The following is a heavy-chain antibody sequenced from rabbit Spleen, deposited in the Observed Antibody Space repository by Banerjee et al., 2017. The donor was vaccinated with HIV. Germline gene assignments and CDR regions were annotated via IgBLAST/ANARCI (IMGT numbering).Heavy chain of an antibody. D-gene: IGHD4-2*01. CDR3: ARDGAGVIGWNFNL. V-gene: IGHV1S7*01. CDR1: GFTLSSYY. CDR2: IDPVFGIT. Sequence: QLEESAGGLVQPGGSLKLSCKASGFTLSSYYMNWVRQAPGKGLEWIGYIDPVFGITYYANWVNGRFSISRENAQNTVFLQMTSLTAADTATYFCARDGAGVIGWNFNLWGPGTLVTVS. J-gene: IGHJ4*01.